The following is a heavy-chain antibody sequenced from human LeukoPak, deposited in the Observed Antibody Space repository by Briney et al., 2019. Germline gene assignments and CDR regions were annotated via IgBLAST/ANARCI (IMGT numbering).Heavy chain of an antibody. D-gene: IGHD7-27*01. J-gene: IGHJ4*02. V-gene: IGHV4-59*11. CDR1: GGSINSRY. CDR2: IYYSGST. CDR3: AKKFLTGRLIDY. Sequence: SETLSLTCTVSGGSINSRYWGWIRQPPGKGLEWIGHIYYSGSTNYSPSLNSRVSISVDTSKNQFSLKLTSVTTADTAVFYCAKKFLTGRLIDYWGQGTLVTVSS.